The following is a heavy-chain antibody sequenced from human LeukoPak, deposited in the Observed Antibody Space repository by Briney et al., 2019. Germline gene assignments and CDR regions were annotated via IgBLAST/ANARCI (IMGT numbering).Heavy chain of an antibody. CDR1: GFTFSSYW. CDR2: IKQDGSGK. V-gene: IGHV3-7*01. Sequence: GGSLRLSCAASGFTFSSYWMSWVRQAPGKGLEWVANIKQDGSGKYYVDSVKGRFTISRDNAKNSLYLQMNSLRAEDTAVYYCARPNLGGYSYGYFYYYYMDVWGKGTTVTVSS. CDR3: ARPNLGGYSYGYFYYYYMDV. J-gene: IGHJ6*03. D-gene: IGHD5-18*01.